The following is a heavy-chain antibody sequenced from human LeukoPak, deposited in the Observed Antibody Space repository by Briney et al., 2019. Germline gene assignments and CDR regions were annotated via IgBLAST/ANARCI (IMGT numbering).Heavy chain of an antibody. CDR1: GFTFSSYG. Sequence: PGGSLRLSCTDSGFTFSSYGMHWGRQAPGKGLEWVAGISYDGRDKYYADSVKGRFTISRDNSKNTLNLQMNSLRAEDTAVYYSAKPRGGVSWAFDVWGQGTMVTVSS. CDR2: ISYDGRDK. CDR3: AKPRGGVSWAFDV. V-gene: IGHV3-30*18. J-gene: IGHJ3*01. D-gene: IGHD2-8*01.